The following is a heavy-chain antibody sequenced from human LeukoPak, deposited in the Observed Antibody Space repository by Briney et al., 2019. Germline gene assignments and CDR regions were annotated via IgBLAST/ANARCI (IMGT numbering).Heavy chain of an antibody. CDR2: IYYSGST. J-gene: IGHJ5*02. Sequence: SETLSLTCTVSGGSISSYYWSWIRQPPGKGLEWIGYIYYSGSTNYNPSLKSRVTISVDRSKNQFSLKLSSVTAADTAVYYCARGYCSGGSCYSWPKSANWFDPWGQGTLVTVSS. V-gene: IGHV4-59*12. CDR3: ARGYCSGGSCYSWPKSANWFDP. CDR1: GGSISSYY. D-gene: IGHD2-15*01.